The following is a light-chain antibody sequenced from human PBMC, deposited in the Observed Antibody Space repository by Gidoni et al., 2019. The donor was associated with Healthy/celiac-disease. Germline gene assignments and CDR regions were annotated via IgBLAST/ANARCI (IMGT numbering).Light chain of an antibody. CDR3: QQYNSYSYT. CDR2: KAS. CDR1: QSISSW. J-gene: IGKJ2*01. Sequence: DIQMTPSPSTLSASVGDRVPITCRASQSISSWLAWYQQKPGKAPKLLIYKASSLESGVPSRFSGSGSGTEFTLTISSLQPDDFATYYCQQYNSYSYTFXXXTKLEIK. V-gene: IGKV1-5*03.